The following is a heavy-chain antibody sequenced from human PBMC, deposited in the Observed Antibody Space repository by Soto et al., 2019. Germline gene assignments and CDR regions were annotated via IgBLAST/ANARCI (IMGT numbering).Heavy chain of an antibody. J-gene: IGHJ4*02. D-gene: IGHD4-4*01. V-gene: IGHV3-30-3*01. CDR3: ARTTVVSGTPDFDY. CDR2: ISYDDGDNK. Sequence: QVQLVESGGGVVPPGRSLRLSCAASGFTFSSFTMHWVRQAPGKGLEWVAVISYDDGDNKYYADSVQGLFTISRDNSKNTLYLQMTSLRPEDTAVYYCARTTVVSGTPDFDYWGQGTLVTVSS. CDR1: GFTFSSFT.